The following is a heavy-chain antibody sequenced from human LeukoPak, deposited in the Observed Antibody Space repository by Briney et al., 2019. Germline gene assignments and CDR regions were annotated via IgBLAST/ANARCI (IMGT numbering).Heavy chain of an antibody. CDR1: GFTFSNYE. Sequence: SGGSLRLSCAASGFTFSNYEMNWVRQAPGKGLEWVSYISSTGTTIYYPDSVKGRFTISRDNAKNSLYLQMNSLRAEDTAVYYCARDPPIAAAGTRGDYWGQGTLVTVSS. CDR3: ARDPPIAAAGTRGDY. J-gene: IGHJ4*02. D-gene: IGHD6-13*01. CDR2: ISSTGTTI. V-gene: IGHV3-48*03.